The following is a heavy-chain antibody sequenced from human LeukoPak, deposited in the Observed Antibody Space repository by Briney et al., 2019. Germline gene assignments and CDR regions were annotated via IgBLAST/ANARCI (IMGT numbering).Heavy chain of an antibody. Sequence: GGSLRLSCAASGFTFSSYAMSWVRQAPGKGLEWVSAISGGGSTYYADSVKGRFTISRDNSKNTLYLQMNSLRAEDTAIYYCAKGLVNDWSALEYWGQGTLVTVSS. CDR2: ISGGGST. V-gene: IGHV3-23*01. CDR3: AKGLVNDWSALEY. D-gene: IGHD3-9*01. J-gene: IGHJ4*02. CDR1: GFTFSSYA.